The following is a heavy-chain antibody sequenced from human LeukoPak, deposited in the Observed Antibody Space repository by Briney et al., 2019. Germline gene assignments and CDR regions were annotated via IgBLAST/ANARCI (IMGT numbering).Heavy chain of an antibody. CDR3: AREAQTGTTSYFDY. D-gene: IGHD1-7*01. V-gene: IGHV1-24*01. CDR1: GYTLTELS. Sequence: ASVKVSCKVSGYTLTELSMHWVRQAPGKGLEWMGGFDPEDGETIYAQKFQGRVTITTDESTSTAYMELSSLRSEDTAVYYCAREAQTGTTSYFDYWGQGTLVTVSS. CDR2: FDPEDGET. J-gene: IGHJ4*02.